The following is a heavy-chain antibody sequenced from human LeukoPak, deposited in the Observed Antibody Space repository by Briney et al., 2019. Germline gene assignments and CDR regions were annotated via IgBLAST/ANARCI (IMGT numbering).Heavy chain of an antibody. CDR1: GFTFSSYG. CDR3: AREENYYYDSSGYFLDY. CDR2: ISYDGSNK. D-gene: IGHD3-22*01. Sequence: GGSLRLSCAASGFTFSSYGMHWVRQAPGKGLEWVAVISYDGSNKYYADSVKGRFTISRDNSKNTLYLQMNSLRAEDTAVYYCAREENYYYDSSGYFLDYWGQGTLVTVSS. V-gene: IGHV3-30*19. J-gene: IGHJ4*02.